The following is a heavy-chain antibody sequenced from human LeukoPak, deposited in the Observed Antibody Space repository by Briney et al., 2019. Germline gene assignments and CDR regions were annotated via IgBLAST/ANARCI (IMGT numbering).Heavy chain of an antibody. J-gene: IGHJ4*02. CDR2: INPNSGGA. V-gene: IGHV1-2*06. Sequence: ASLKFACKASGYTFNNYYISGVRQAPGQGLEWMGRINPNSGGAIYTQKFQGRVTMTRDTSSNTAYMQLSRLAPDDAAVYYCSRVFAPSDSGGYYLKYWGQGTLVTVSS. CDR3: SRVFAPSDSGGYYLKY. D-gene: IGHD3-22*01. CDR1: GYTFNNYY.